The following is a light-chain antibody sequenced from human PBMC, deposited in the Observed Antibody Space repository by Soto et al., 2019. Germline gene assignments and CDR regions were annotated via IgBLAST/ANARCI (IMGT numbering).Light chain of an antibody. CDR2: DAS. CDR1: QSVSSY. J-gene: IGKJ5*01. CDR3: QQHNQWPIT. Sequence: ELVLTQSPATLSLSPGERATLSCRASQSVSSYLAWYQQKPGQAPRLLIYDASTRATGIPARFSGSGSGTELTITISSLQSEDFAVYYCQQHNQWPITFGQGTRLEIK. V-gene: IGKV3-11*01.